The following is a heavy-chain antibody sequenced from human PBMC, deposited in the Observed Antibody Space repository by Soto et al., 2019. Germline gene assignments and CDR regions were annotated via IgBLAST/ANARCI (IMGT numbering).Heavy chain of an antibody. CDR3: TSSYRSSSSPDY. D-gene: IGHD1-26*01. J-gene: IGHJ4*02. CDR1: GGSMRNYY. V-gene: IGHV4-59*01. CDR2: VYHSGST. Sequence: KTSETLSLTCSVSGGSMRNYYWNWIRQPPGRGLEWIGYVYHSGSTNYNPSLKSRVSMSVDVSRNHFSLTLHSVTAADTAVYFCTSSYRSSSSPDYWGQGTLVTVSS.